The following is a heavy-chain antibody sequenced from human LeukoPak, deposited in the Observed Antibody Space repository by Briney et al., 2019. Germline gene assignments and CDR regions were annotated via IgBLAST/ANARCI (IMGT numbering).Heavy chain of an antibody. V-gene: IGHV4-39*01. CDR2: IYYSGSA. CDR3: ASVSPANDY. CDR1: GGSISRSNFH. Sequence: PSETLSLTCTVSGGSISRSNFHWGWIRQPPGKGLEWIGSIYYSGSAYYKPSLKSRVTISADTSKNQFSLKVSSMTAADTAVYYCASVSPANDYWGQGTLVTVSS. J-gene: IGHJ4*02. D-gene: IGHD2-15*01.